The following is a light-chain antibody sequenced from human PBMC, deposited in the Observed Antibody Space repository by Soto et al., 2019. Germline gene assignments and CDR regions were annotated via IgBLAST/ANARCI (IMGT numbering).Light chain of an antibody. CDR3: QQYDVWPLT. CDR1: QNVKTR. CDR2: DAF. V-gene: IGKV3-15*01. J-gene: IGKJ4*02. Sequence: EKVMTQSPATLSVSPGERATLSCRASQNVKTRLAWYQQKPGQATRLLIYDAFTRATGIPGRFSGSASGTEFILTISILQSEDFAVYYCQQYDVWPLTFGGGTKVDIK.